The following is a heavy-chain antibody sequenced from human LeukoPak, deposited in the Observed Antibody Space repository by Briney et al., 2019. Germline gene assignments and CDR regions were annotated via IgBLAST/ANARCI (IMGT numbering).Heavy chain of an antibody. V-gene: IGHV1-46*01. CDR2: INPSGGST. Sequence: GASVKVSCKASGYTFTSYYMHWVRQAPGQGLEWMGIINPSGGSTSYAQKFQGRVTMTRDTSTSTVYVELSSLRSEDTAVYYCARGKYLEYCSGGSCYGKNWFDPWGQGTLVTVSS. D-gene: IGHD2-15*01. CDR1: GYTFTSYY. CDR3: ARGKYLEYCSGGSCYGKNWFDP. J-gene: IGHJ5*02.